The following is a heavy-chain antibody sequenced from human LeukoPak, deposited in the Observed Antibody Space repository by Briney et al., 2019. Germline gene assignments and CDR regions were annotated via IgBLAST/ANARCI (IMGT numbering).Heavy chain of an antibody. D-gene: IGHD3-22*01. CDR3: AREGPDGDSSGYYYGDY. V-gene: IGHV3-30-3*01. Sequence: GGSLRLSCAASGFTFSSYAMHWVRQAPGKGLEWVAVISYDGSNKYYADSVKGRFTISRDNSKNTLYLQMNSLRAEDTAVYYCAREGPDGDSSGYYYGDYWGQGTLVTVSS. CDR2: ISYDGSNK. CDR1: GFTFSSYA. J-gene: IGHJ4*02.